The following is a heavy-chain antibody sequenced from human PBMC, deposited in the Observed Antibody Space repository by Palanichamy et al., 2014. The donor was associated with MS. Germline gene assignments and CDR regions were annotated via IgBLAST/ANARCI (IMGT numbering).Heavy chain of an antibody. CDR2: INANGGGT. J-gene: IGHJ3*02. Sequence: QVQLVQSGAEVKKPGASVKASCKASGYTFTGYYIHWVRQAPGQGLEWMGWINANGGGTNYAQKFQGRVTMTRDTSISTAYMELSRLRSDDTAVYYCARALQWLLPSDAFDIWGQGTMVTVSS. V-gene: IGHV1-2*02. CDR3: ARALQWLLPSDAFDI. D-gene: IGHD6-19*01. CDR1: GYTFTGYY.